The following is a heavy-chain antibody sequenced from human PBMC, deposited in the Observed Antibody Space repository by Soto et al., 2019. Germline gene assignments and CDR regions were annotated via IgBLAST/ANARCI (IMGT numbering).Heavy chain of an antibody. D-gene: IGHD2-8*02. J-gene: IGHJ4*02. V-gene: IGHV1-18*01. CDR2: ITTYSGNT. CDR1: GYTFSTFA. CDR3: AGGTGGFAY. Sequence: QVQLVQSAAEVKKPGASVKVSCKASGYTFSTFAITWVRQAPGQGLEWMGYITTYSGNTYYAQKLQGRVTMTTDTTTSTAYMELRSLRSDDTAVDFCAGGTGGFAYWGQGTLVTVSS.